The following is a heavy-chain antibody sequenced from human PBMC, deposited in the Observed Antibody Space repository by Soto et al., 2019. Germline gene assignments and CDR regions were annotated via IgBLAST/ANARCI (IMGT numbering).Heavy chain of an antibody. Sequence: PGESLKISCKVSGYTFTNYWIGWVRQMPGKGLEWMGIIYPGDSDTKYKPSFQGQVTISADKSITTTYLQWSSLKASDTAIDYCAASIFYYGMDVWGQGTTVTVSS. CDR3: AASIFYYGMDV. CDR2: IYPGDSDT. V-gene: IGHV5-51*01. CDR1: GYTFTNYW. J-gene: IGHJ6*02.